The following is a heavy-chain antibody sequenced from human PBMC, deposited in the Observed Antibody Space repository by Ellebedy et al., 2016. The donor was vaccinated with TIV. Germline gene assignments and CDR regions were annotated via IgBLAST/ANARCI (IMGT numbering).Heavy chain of an antibody. Sequence: PGGSLRLSCAASGFKFGDYYMYWVRQAPGKGLEWVSGISKNSGSVGSADPVKGRFTISRDNAKNSLYLQMNRLRGEDTALYYCARSYYGSGSPDYWGQGTLVTVSS. J-gene: IGHJ4*02. V-gene: IGHV3-9*01. CDR2: ISKNSGSV. CDR1: GFKFGDYY. D-gene: IGHD3-10*01. CDR3: ARSYYGSGSPDY.